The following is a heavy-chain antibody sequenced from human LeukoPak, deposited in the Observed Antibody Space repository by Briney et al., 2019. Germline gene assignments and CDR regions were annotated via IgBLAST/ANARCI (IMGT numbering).Heavy chain of an antibody. CDR2: IGHDGSHN. CDR3: AKDGSSGWFFDY. CDR1: GFTFSTYG. D-gene: IGHD6-19*01. Sequence: GGSLRLSCVASGFTFSTYGMHWVRQAPGKGLEWVAFIGHDGSHNYCADTVKGRLSVSRDNSNNTLYLQMNTLRPEDTAVYYCAKDGSSGWFFDYWGQGTPVTVSS. J-gene: IGHJ4*02. V-gene: IGHV3-30*02.